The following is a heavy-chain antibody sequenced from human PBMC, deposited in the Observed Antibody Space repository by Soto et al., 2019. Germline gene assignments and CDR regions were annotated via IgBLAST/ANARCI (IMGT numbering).Heavy chain of an antibody. Sequence: SETLSLTCTFSGCSISSGDYYWSWIRQPPGKGLEWIGYIYYSGSTYYNPSLKSRVTISVDTSKNQFSLKLSSVTAADTAVYYCAAGGGLPRYYWGQGTLVTVSS. CDR2: IYYSGST. V-gene: IGHV4-30-4*01. CDR3: AAGGGLPRYY. D-gene: IGHD5-12*01. CDR1: GCSISSGDYY. J-gene: IGHJ4*02.